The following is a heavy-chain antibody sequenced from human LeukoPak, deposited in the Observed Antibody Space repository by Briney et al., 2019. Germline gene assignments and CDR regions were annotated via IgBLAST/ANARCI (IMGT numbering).Heavy chain of an antibody. J-gene: IGHJ4*02. CDR3: ARDGNFDH. Sequence: ASVKVSCKASGYTFTGYYMHWVRQAPGQGLEWMGWINPNSGGTSFAQQFQGRVTMTGDTSISTTYMELIRLTSDDTAVYYCARDGNFDHWGQGTLVTVSS. D-gene: IGHD1-26*01. CDR1: GYTFTGYY. V-gene: IGHV1-2*02. CDR2: INPNSGGT.